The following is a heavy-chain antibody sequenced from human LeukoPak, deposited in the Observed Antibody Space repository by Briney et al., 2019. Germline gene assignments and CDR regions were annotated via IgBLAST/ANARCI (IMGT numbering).Heavy chain of an antibody. CDR3: AKDGLHYDFWSGSPFDP. J-gene: IGHJ5*02. CDR2: ISGSGGST. CDR1: GFTFSSYA. D-gene: IGHD3-3*01. V-gene: IGHV3-23*01. Sequence: GGSLRLSCAASGFTFSSYAMSWVRQAPGKGLEWVSAISGSGGSTYYADSVKGRFTISRDNSKNTLYLQMNSLRAEDTAVYYCAKDGLHYDFWSGSPFDPWGQGTLVTASS.